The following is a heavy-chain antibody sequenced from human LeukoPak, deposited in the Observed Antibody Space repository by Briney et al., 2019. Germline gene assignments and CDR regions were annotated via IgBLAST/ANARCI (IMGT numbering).Heavy chain of an antibody. CDR3: ARDCSSTSCYDAFDI. Sequence: SETLSLTCTVSGGSISSYYWSWIRQPAGKGLEWIGRIYTSGSTNYNPSLRSRVTMSVDTSKNQFSLKLSSVTAADTAVYYCARDCSSTSCYDAFDIWGQGTMVTVSS. D-gene: IGHD2-2*01. CDR1: GGSISSYY. CDR2: IYTSGST. J-gene: IGHJ3*02. V-gene: IGHV4-4*07.